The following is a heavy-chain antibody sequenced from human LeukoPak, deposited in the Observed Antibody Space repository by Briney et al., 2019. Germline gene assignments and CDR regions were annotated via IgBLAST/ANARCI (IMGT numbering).Heavy chain of an antibody. D-gene: IGHD5/OR15-5a*01. CDR1: GFTFSSYA. CDR2: ITYDGSNK. V-gene: IGHV3-30*04. CDR3: ARGNIVSTLTEVDS. J-gene: IGHJ5*01. Sequence: GGSLRLSCAASGFTFSSYAMHWVRQAPGKGLEWVAVITYDGSNKYYADSVKGRFTISRDNSKNTLYLQMNSLRSEDTSVYYCARGNIVSTLTEVDSWGHGAPGTVSS.